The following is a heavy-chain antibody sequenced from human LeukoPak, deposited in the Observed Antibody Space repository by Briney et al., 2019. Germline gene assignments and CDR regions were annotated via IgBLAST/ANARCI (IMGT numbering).Heavy chain of an antibody. J-gene: IGHJ6*02. CDR3: AGLQRIGRFGEKSYYYYYGMDV. CDR2: INHSGST. D-gene: IGHD3-10*01. Sequence: PSETLSLTCAVYGGSFSGYYWSWIRQPPGKGLEWIGEINHSGSTNYNPSLKSRVTISVDTSKNQFSLKLSSVTAADPAVSYCAGLQRIGRFGEKSYYYYYGMDVWGQGTPVTV. V-gene: IGHV4-34*01. CDR1: GGSFSGYY.